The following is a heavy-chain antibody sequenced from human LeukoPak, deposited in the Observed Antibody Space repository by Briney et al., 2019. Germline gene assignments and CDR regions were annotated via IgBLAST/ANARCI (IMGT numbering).Heavy chain of an antibody. D-gene: IGHD1-26*01. J-gene: IGHJ4*02. Sequence: PGGSLRLSCAASGFTFSSYAMSWVRQAPGKGLEWVSGSSGSGNRTYYAESVKGRFTISRDNSQNTLDVQMNSLRAGDTAGYYCAKEVGATMLGRLHYWGQGALVTVSS. CDR2: SSGSGNRT. V-gene: IGHV3-23*01. CDR1: GFTFSSYA. CDR3: AKEVGATMLGRLHY.